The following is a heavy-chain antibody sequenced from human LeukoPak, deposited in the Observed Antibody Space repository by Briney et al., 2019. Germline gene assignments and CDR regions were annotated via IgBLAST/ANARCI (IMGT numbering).Heavy chain of an antibody. V-gene: IGHV3-49*04. CDR3: TRVMITFGGVIVAYDRLYPRQNYGMDV. D-gene: IGHD3-16*02. J-gene: IGHJ6*02. CDR1: GFTFGDYA. Sequence: QPGRSLRLSCTASGFTFGDYAMSWVRQAPGKGLEWVGFIRSKAYGGTTEYAASVKGRFTISRDDSKSIAYLQMNSLKTEDTTVYYCTRVMITFGGVIVAYDRLYPRQNYGMDVWGQGTTVTVSS. CDR2: IRSKAYGGTT.